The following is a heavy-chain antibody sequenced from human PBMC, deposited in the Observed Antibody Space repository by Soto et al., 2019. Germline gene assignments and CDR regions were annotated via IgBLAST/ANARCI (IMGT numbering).Heavy chain of an antibody. Sequence: QVQLVQSGAEVKKPGSSVKVSCKASGGTFSSYAISWVRQAPGQGLEWMGGIIPIFGTANYAQKVQGRVTITADESTSTAYMELSSLRSEDTAVYYCASHGLRAARRDYYYYGMDVWGQGTTVTVSS. V-gene: IGHV1-69*12. D-gene: IGHD6-6*01. J-gene: IGHJ6*02. CDR3: ASHGLRAARRDYYYYGMDV. CDR1: GGTFSSYA. CDR2: IIPIFGTA.